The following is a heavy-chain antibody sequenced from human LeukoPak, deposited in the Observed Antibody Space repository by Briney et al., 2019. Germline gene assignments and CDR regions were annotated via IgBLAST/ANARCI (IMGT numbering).Heavy chain of an antibody. CDR3: ARHGIYYGLGSSYGLPNWFDP. V-gene: IGHV4-38-2*02. J-gene: IGHJ5*02. CDR2: IYHSGST. D-gene: IGHD3-10*01. CDR1: GYSISSGYY. Sequence: PSETLSLTCTVSGYSISSGYYWGWIRQPPGKGLEWIGSIYHSGSTYYNSSLKSRVTMSVDRSKNQFSLKLSSVTAADTAVYYCARHGIYYGLGSSYGLPNWFDPWGQGTLVTVSS.